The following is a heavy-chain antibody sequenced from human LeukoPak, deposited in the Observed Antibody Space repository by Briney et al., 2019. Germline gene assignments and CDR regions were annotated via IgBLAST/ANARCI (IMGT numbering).Heavy chain of an antibody. Sequence: ASVKVSCKASGYTFTSNYIHWVRQAPGQGLEWMGGFDPEDGETIYAQKFQGRVTMTEDTSTDTAYMELSSLRSEDTAVYYCATITDYVFFDPWGQGTLVTVSS. D-gene: IGHD3-16*01. CDR1: GYTFTSNY. J-gene: IGHJ5*02. V-gene: IGHV1-24*01. CDR2: FDPEDGET. CDR3: ATITDYVFFDP.